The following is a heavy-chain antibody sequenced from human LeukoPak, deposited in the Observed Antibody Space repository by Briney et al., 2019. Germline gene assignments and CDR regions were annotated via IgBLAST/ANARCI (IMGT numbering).Heavy chain of an antibody. V-gene: IGHV3-33*01. Sequence: PGRSLRLSCAASGFTFSEYGIHWVRQAPGKGLEWVAVIWYDGRTKYYADSVKGRFTISRDNSKNTLYLQMNRLRAEDTAVYYCARDFEYSSSTGVYWGQGTLVTVSS. D-gene: IGHD5-12*01. CDR2: IWYDGRTK. CDR1: GFTFSEYG. J-gene: IGHJ4*02. CDR3: ARDFEYSSSTGVY.